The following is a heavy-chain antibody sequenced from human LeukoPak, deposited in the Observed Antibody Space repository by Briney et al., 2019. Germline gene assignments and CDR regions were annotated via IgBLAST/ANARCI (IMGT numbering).Heavy chain of an antibody. CDR2: INWNGGST. CDR3: ARILGSSGYYDYYYYMDV. CDR1: GFIFDDYG. D-gene: IGHD3-22*01. J-gene: IGHJ6*03. Sequence: PGGSLRLSCAASGFIFDDYGMSWVRQAPGKGLEWVSGINWNGGSTGYADSVKGRFTISRDNAKNSLYLQMNSLRAEDTALYYCARILGSSGYYDYYYYMDVWGKGTTVTVSS. V-gene: IGHV3-20*04.